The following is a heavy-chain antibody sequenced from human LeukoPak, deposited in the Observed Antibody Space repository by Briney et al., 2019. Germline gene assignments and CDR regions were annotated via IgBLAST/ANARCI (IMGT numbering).Heavy chain of an antibody. Sequence: SETLSLTCAVYGESFSGYFWNWIRQPPGKGLEWIGEINHSGSTSNHNPSLKSRVTMSVDTSKNQFSLKLSSVTAADTAFYYCAGADRHDYGEDYWGQGTLVTVSS. J-gene: IGHJ4*02. CDR1: GESFSGYF. CDR2: INHSGSTS. V-gene: IGHV4-34*01. D-gene: IGHD4-17*01. CDR3: AGADRHDYGEDY.